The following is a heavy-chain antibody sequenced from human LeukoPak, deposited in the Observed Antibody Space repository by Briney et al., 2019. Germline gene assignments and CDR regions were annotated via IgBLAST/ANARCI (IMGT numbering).Heavy chain of an antibody. D-gene: IGHD3-9*01. CDR2: IYTSGST. J-gene: IGHJ6*03. V-gene: IGHV4-4*07. CDR3: ARVDPDYYYYIDV. CDR1: GGSISSYY. Sequence: SETLSLTCTVSGGSISSYYWSWIRQPAGKELEWIGRIYTSGSTNYNPSLKSRVTMSVDTSKNQFSLNLSSVSAADTAVYYCARVDPDYYYYIDVWGKRTTVTVSS.